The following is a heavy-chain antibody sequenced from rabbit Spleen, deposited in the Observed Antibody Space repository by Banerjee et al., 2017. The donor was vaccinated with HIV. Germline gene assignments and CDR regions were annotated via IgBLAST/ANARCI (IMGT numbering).Heavy chain of an antibody. D-gene: IGHD6-1*01. CDR1: RFSFSSTYD. J-gene: IGHJ6*01. Sequence: QSLEESGGDLVKPGASLTLTCTASRFSFSSTYDMCWVRQAPGKGLEWIGCIDGTIGAAYCASWASGRFTISKTSSTTVTLQMTSLTVADTATYFCAGRGSAYGYAYGLWGPGTLVTVS. CDR2: IDGTIGAA. V-gene: IGHV1S40*01. CDR3: AGRGSAYGYAYGL.